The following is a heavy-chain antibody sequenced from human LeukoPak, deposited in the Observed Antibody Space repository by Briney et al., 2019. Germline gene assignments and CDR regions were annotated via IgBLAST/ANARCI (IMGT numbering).Heavy chain of an antibody. V-gene: IGHV3-72*01. D-gene: IGHD7-27*01. CDR3: ARSPLGIAPFDY. CDR1: GFTFSDHH. CDR2: IRNKANRYTT. J-gene: IGHJ4*02. Sequence: GGSLRLSCAASGFTFSDHHMDWVRQAPGEGLEWVARIRNKANRYTTEYAASVKGRFTISRDDSENSLYLQMDSLKTEDTAVYYCARSPLGIAPFDYWGQGPLVTVSS.